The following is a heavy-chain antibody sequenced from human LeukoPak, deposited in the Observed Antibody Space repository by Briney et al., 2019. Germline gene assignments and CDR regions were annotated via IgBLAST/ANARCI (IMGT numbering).Heavy chain of an antibody. CDR3: ARDLSSGWYGYYYYYYGMDV. CDR1: GFTFSSYA. CDR2: ISYDGSNK. Sequence: PGGSLRLSCAASGFTFSSYAMHWVRQAPGKGLEWVAVISYDGSNKYYADSVKGRFTISRDNSKNTLYLQMNSLRAEDTAVYYCARDLSSGWYGYYYYYYGMDVWGQGTTVTVSS. D-gene: IGHD6-19*01. V-gene: IGHV3-30*04. J-gene: IGHJ6*02.